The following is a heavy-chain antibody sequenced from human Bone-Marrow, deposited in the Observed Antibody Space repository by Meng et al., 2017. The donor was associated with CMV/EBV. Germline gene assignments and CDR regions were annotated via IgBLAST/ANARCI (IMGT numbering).Heavy chain of an antibody. V-gene: IGHV1-69*05. D-gene: IGHD2-2*02. CDR3: ARGVPAAIRREGYYGMDV. Sequence: SVKVSCKASGGTFSSYAISWVRQAPGQGLEWMGGIIPIFGTANYAQKFQGRVTITTDESTSTAYMELSSLRSGDTAVYYCARGVPAAIRREGYYGMDVWGQGTGHRLL. CDR2: IIPIFGTA. CDR1: GGTFSSYA. J-gene: IGHJ6*02.